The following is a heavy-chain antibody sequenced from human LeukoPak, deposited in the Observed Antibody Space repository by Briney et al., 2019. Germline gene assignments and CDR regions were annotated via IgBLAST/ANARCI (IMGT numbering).Heavy chain of an antibody. J-gene: IGHJ6*02. CDR2: ISSTSGTI. Sequence: GGSLRLSCAASGFIFRSHTMNWVRQGPGQGLEWVSYISSTSGTIYYADSVKGRFTISRDNAKNSLYLQMNSLRDEDTAVYYCARGYYGMDVWGQGTTVTISS. CDR3: ARGYYGMDV. V-gene: IGHV3-48*02. CDR1: GFIFRSHT.